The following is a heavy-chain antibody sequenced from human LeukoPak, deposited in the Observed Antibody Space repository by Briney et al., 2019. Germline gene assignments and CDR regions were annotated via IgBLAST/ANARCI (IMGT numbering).Heavy chain of an antibody. J-gene: IGHJ4*02. Sequence: GGSLRLSCAASGFTVSSNYMSWVRQAPGKGLEWVSVIYSGGGTYYADSVKGRFTISRDNSKNTLYLQMNSLRAEDTAVYYCARSLPVREGDYFDYWGQGTLVTVSS. V-gene: IGHV3-53*01. CDR1: GFTVSSNY. CDR3: ARSLPVREGDYFDY. CDR2: IYSGGGT. D-gene: IGHD3-10*01.